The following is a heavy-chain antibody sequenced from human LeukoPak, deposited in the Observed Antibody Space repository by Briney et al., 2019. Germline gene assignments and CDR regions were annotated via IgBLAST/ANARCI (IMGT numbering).Heavy chain of an antibody. D-gene: IGHD7-27*01. J-gene: IGHJ4*02. CDR2: ISDAGGDT. CDR3: ARSGMKWGLFDD. V-gene: IGHV3-23*01. CDR1: GFTFRNYA. Sequence: PGGSLRLSCAASGFTFRNYAMTWVRQAPGKGLEWVSPISDAGGDTYYADSVKGRFTISRDNSKNTLYLQMNSLRAEDTAIYYCARSGMKWGLFDDWGRGTLVTVSS.